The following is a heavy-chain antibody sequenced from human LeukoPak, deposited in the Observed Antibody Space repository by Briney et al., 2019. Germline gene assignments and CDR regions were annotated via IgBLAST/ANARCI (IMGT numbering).Heavy chain of an antibody. CDR1: GGTFSSYA. CDR3: ARGGTWIQPFDY. J-gene: IGHJ4*02. Sequence: SVKVSCKASGGTFSSYAISWVRQAPGQGLEWMGGIIPIFGTANYAQKFQGRVTITADKSTSTAYMELSSLRSEDTAVYYCARGGTWIQPFDYWGQGTLVTVSS. D-gene: IGHD5-18*01. CDR2: IIPIFGTA. V-gene: IGHV1-69*06.